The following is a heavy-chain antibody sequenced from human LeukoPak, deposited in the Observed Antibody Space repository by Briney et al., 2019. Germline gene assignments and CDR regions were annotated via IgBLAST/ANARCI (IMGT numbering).Heavy chain of an antibody. CDR3: ARFSTDLEELRTNVFDY. CDR1: GGSISSSSYY. Sequence: SSETLSLTCTVSGGSISSSSYYWGWIRQPPGKGLEWIGEINHSGSTNYNPSLKSRVTISVDTSKNQFSLKLSSVTAADTAVYYCARFSTDLEELRTNVFDYWGQGTLVTVSS. CDR2: INHSGST. V-gene: IGHV4-39*07. D-gene: IGHD1-26*01. J-gene: IGHJ4*02.